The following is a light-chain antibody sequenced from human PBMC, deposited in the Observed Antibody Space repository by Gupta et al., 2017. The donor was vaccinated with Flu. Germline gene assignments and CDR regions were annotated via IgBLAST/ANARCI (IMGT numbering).Light chain of an antibody. J-gene: IGKJ4*01. V-gene: IGKV3-15*01. CDR1: QSISTY. CDR3: QQYSKWPLT. Sequence: EIVMTQSPDTLSLSPGERGTLSCRASQSISTYLAWYQQKRGQAPRLLIYAASTRATGIPARFSGSGSGTEFTLTIGSLQSDDFAVYYCQQYSKWPLTFGGGTRVEIK. CDR2: AAS.